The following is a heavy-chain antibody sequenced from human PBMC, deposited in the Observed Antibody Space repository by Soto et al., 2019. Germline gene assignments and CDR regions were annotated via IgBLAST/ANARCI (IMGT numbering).Heavy chain of an antibody. V-gene: IGHV3-23*01. D-gene: IGHD6-19*01. CDR2: ISGSGGST. J-gene: IGHJ6*03. CDR3: AKALYSSGWYYYYMDV. CDR1: GFTFSSYA. Sequence: EVQLLESGGGLVQPGGSLRLSCAASGFTFSSYAMSWVRQAPGKGLEWVSAISGSGGSTYSADSVKGRFTISRDNSKNTLYQQMNSLRAEDTAVYYCAKALYSSGWYYYYMDVWGKGTTVTVSS.